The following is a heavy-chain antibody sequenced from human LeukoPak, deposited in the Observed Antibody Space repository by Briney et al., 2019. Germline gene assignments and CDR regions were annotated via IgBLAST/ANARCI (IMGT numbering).Heavy chain of an antibody. V-gene: IGHV1-46*01. J-gene: IGHJ4*02. CDR3: AAPDSSVWTSDFDH. CDR2: INPSGGST. CDR1: GYTFTIYY. D-gene: IGHD6-19*01. Sequence: ASVTVSFKSSGYTFTIYYIHWVRQAPGQGLEWMGIINPSGGSTGYAQKFQGRVTMTRDTSISTVYMELSRLRSDDTAVYYCAAPDSSVWTSDFDHWGQGTLVTVSS.